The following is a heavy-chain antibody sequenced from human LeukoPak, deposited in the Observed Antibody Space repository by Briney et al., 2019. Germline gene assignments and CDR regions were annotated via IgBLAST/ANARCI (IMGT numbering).Heavy chain of an antibody. J-gene: IGHJ6*03. CDR3: ARSVEGYCRGGSCYYYSYYMDV. CDR2: IYYSGST. Sequence: SETLSLTCTVSGGSISSSSYYWGWIRQPPGKGLEWIGSIYYSGSTYYNPSLKSRVTISVDTSKDQFSLKLSSVTAADTAVYYCARSVEGYCRGGSCYYYSYYMDVWGKGTTVTVSS. CDR1: GGSISSSSYY. V-gene: IGHV4-39*07. D-gene: IGHD2-15*01.